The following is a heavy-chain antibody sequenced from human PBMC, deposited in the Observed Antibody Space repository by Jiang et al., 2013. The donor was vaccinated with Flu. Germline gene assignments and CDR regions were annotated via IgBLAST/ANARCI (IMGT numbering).Heavy chain of an antibody. Sequence: VQLVESGGGVVQPGRSLRLSCAASGFTFSSYGMHWVRQAPGKGLEWVAVISYDGSNKYYADSVKGRFTISRDNSKNTLYLQMNSLRAEDTAVYYCAKDTAMVRNYYYGMDVWGQGT. CDR1: GFTFSSYG. J-gene: IGHJ6*02. CDR3: AKDTAMVRNYYYGMDV. D-gene: IGHD5-18*01. V-gene: IGHV3-30*18. CDR2: ISYDGSNK.